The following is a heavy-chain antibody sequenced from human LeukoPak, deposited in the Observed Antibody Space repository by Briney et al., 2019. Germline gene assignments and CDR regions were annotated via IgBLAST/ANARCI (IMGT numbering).Heavy chain of an antibody. V-gene: IGHV3-66*02. CDR1: GFTVSSNY. CDR2: IYSGGST. D-gene: IGHD2-2*02. CDR3: ARDGYCSSTSCYTGLWYFDY. Sequence: GGSLRLSCAASGFTVSSNYMSWVRQAPGKGLEWVSVIYSGGSTYYADSVKGRFTISRDNSKNTLYLQMNSLRAEDTAEYYCARDGYCSSTSCYTGLWYFDYWGQGALVTVSS. J-gene: IGHJ4*02.